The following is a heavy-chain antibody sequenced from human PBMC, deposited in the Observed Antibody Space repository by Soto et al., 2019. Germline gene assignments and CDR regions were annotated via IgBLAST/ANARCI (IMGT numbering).Heavy chain of an antibody. J-gene: IGHJ4*02. CDR2: IYYSGST. CDR1: GGSISSGGYY. V-gene: IGHV4-30-4*08. Sequence: PSETLSLTCTVSGGSISSGGYYWSWIRQHPGKGLKWIGYIYYSGSTYYNPSLKSRVTISVDTSKNQFSLKLSSVTAADTAVYYCARTYYYDSSGYSYYFDYWGQGTLVTVSS. CDR3: ARTYYYDSSGYSYYFDY. D-gene: IGHD3-22*01.